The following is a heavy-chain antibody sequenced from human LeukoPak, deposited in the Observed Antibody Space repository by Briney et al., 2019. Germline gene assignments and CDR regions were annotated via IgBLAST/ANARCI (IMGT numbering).Heavy chain of an antibody. J-gene: IGHJ4*02. CDR1: GFTFSSYE. CDR2: ISSSGSTI. V-gene: IGHV3-48*03. D-gene: IGHD1-26*01. CDR3: ARDRGRVGAVFDY. Sequence: GGSLRLSCAASGFTFSSYEMNWVRQAPGKRLEWVSYISSSGSTIYYADSVKGRFTISRDNAKNSLYLQMNGLRAEDTAVYYCARDRGRVGAVFDYWGQGTLVTVSS.